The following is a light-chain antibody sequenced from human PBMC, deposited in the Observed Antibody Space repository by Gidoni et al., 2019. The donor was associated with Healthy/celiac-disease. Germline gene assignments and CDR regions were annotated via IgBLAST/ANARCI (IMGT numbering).Light chain of an antibody. CDR1: QSVSSY. V-gene: IGKV3-11*01. Sequence: GERATLSCRASQSVSSYLAWYQQKPGQAPRLLIYDASNRATGIPARFSGSGSGTDFTLTISSLEPEDFAVYYCQQRSNWPPLTFGGGTKVEIK. J-gene: IGKJ4*01. CDR2: DAS. CDR3: QQRSNWPPLT.